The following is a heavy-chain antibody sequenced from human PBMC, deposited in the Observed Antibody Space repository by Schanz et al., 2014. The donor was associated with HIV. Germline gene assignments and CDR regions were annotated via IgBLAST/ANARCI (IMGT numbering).Heavy chain of an antibody. CDR1: GGTFRTYA. Sequence: QVRLVQSGAEVKEPGSSVKVSCKTLGGTFRTYAVSWVRQAPGQGLEWMGGIVPIFGTTNYAQRFQGRVSITADESTSAAYMDLSGLRSEDTAVYYCTRAYCGADCSRFYYYGTDVWGQGTTVTVSS. D-gene: IGHD2-21*02. CDR3: TRAYCGADCSRFYYYGTDV. J-gene: IGHJ6*02. CDR2: IVPIFGTT. V-gene: IGHV1-69*01.